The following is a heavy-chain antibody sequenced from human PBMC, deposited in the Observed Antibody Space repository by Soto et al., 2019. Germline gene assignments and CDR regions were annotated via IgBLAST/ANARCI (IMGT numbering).Heavy chain of an antibody. CDR2: ISGSGGST. J-gene: IGHJ4*02. CDR3: AKGDPYNILTGYNYFDY. V-gene: IGHV3-23*01. CDR1: GFTFSMFA. Sequence: GASVKVSCAASGFTFSMFAMSWVRQAPGKGLEWVSAISGSGGSTYYADSVKGRVTISRDNSKNTLYLQMDSLRAEDTAMYYCAKGDPYNILTGYNYFDYWGQGALVTSPQ. D-gene: IGHD3-9*01.